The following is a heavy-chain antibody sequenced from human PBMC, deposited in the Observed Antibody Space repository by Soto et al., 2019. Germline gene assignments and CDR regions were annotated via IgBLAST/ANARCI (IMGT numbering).Heavy chain of an antibody. D-gene: IGHD3-10*01. CDR2: TFPVFDTS. V-gene: IGHV1-69*06. Sequence: QVQLVQSGAVVKKPGSSVEVSCKASGGTFNDYGTGWERQPPGQGLAWMGGTFPVFDTSTYEPSFQGRVTITADKSTSTAYMELSSVRSEDTAIYFCARGVSNSGAYYTGPSAYDLWGQGTLVIVSS. CDR3: ARGVSNSGAYYTGPSAYDL. J-gene: IGHJ3*01. CDR1: GGTFNDYG.